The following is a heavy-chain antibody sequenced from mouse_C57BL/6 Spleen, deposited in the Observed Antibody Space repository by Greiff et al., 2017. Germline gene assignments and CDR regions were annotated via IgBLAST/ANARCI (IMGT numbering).Heavy chain of an antibody. CDR2: INPNNGGT. CDR1: GYTFTDYY. J-gene: IGHJ2*01. Sequence: EVQLQQSGPELVKPGASVKISCKASGYTFTDYYMNWVKQSHGKSLEWIGDINPNNGGTSYNQKFKGKATLTVDKSSSTAYMELRSLSSEDSAVYYSARSGYLDYFDYWGQGTTLTVSS. CDR3: ARSGYLDYFDY. D-gene: IGHD3-1*01. V-gene: IGHV1-26*01.